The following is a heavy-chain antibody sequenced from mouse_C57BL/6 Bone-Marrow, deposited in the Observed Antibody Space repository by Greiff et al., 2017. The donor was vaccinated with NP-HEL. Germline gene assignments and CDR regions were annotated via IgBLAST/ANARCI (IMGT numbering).Heavy chain of an antibody. D-gene: IGHD2-5*01. CDR3: ARGGYSNYEGYAMDY. V-gene: IGHV1-64*01. CDR2: IHPNSGST. J-gene: IGHJ4*01. Sequence: QVQLQQPGAELVKPGASVKLSCKASGYTFTSYWMHWVKQRPGQGLEWIGMIHPNSGSTNYNVKFKSKATLTVDKSSSTAYMQLSSLTSEDSAVYYCARGGYSNYEGYAMDYWGQGTSVTVSS. CDR1: GYTFTSYW.